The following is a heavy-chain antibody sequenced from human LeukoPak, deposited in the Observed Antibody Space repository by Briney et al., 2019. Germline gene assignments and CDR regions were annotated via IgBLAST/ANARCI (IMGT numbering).Heavy chain of an antibody. D-gene: IGHD2-21*02. V-gene: IGHV1-18*01. CDR2: ISAYNGNT. Sequence: ASVKVSCKASGYTFTSYGISWVRQAPGQGLEWMGWISAYNGNTNYAQKFQGRVTITRDTSASTAYMELSSLRSEDTAVYYCASSSGTAGFDYWGQGTLVTVSS. J-gene: IGHJ4*02. CDR3: ASSSGTAGFDY. CDR1: GYTFTSYG.